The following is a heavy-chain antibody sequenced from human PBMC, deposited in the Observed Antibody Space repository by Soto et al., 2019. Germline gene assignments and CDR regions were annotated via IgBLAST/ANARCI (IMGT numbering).Heavy chain of an antibody. J-gene: IGHJ4*02. D-gene: IGHD3-16*01. CDR1: GFNFNGYD. V-gene: IGHV3-33*01. Sequence: QVQLVESGGGVVQPGRSLRLSCAASGFNFNGYDMHWVRQAPGRGLEWVVVIWYDGNNNYYADSVKGRFTISRDNSQNTLFLQMNSLRAEGTAVYYCARGAYSESYWAREYYFDYWGQGTRVTVSS. CDR3: ARGAYSESYWAREYYFDY. CDR2: IWYDGNNN.